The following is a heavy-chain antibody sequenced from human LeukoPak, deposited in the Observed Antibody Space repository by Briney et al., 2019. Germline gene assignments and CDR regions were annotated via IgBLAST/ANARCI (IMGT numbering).Heavy chain of an antibody. CDR2: ISSSSSTI. CDR1: GFTFSSYS. Sequence: GGSLRLSCAASGFTFSSYSMNWVRQAPGKGLEWVSYISSSSSTIYYADSVKGRFTISRDNSMNTLYLQMNSLGADDAAVYYCAKRSDYGGNSNYFDYWGHGTLVTVSS. V-gene: IGHV3-48*01. J-gene: IGHJ4*01. CDR3: AKRSDYGGNSNYFDY. D-gene: IGHD4-23*01.